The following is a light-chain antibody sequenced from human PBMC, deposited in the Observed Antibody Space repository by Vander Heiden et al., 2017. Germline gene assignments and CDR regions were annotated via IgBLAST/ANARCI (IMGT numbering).Light chain of an antibody. Sequence: QSVLTQPPSASGTPGQRVTIPCSGSSSNIGSNAANWYQQLPGTAPKLLMDNNNQRPSGVPDRFSGSKSGTSASLAISGLQSEDEADYYCAAWDDSLNGPVFGGGTKLTVL. CDR1: SSNIGSNA. J-gene: IGLJ2*01. CDR3: AAWDDSLNGPV. V-gene: IGLV1-44*01. CDR2: NNN.